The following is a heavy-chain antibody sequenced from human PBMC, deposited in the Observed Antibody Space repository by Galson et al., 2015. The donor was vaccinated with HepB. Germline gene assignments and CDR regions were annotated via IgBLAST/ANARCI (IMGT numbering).Heavy chain of an antibody. V-gene: IGHV3-53*01. J-gene: IGHJ3*01. CDR3: ARAADTNDAFDF. CDR1: GFTVSHNY. D-gene: IGHD6-13*01. CDR2: IYTGLGT. Sequence: SLRLSCAASGFTVSHNYMIWVRQAPGKGLEWISVIYTGLGTNYVDSVKGRFTISRDNSKNTLYLQMNGLRADDTAVYYCARAADTNDAFDFWGQGTTVTVSS.